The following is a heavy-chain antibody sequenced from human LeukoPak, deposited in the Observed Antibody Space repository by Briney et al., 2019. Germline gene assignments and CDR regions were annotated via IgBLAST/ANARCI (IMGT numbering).Heavy chain of an antibody. CDR2: INHSGST. CDR3: ARGGVVRGVIMRLDY. D-gene: IGHD3-10*01. Sequence: SETLSLTCAVYGGSFSGYYWSWIRQPPGKGLEWIGEINHSGSTNYNPSLKSRVTISVDTSKNQFSLKLSSVTAADTAVYYCARGGVVRGVIMRLDYWGQGTLVTASS. J-gene: IGHJ4*02. CDR1: GGSFSGYY. V-gene: IGHV4-34*01.